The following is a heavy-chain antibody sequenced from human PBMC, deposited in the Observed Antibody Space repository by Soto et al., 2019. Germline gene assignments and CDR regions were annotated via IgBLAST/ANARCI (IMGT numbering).Heavy chain of an antibody. V-gene: IGHV3-33*08. Sequence: QVQLVESGGGVVQPGGSLRLSCAASGFTFSYYGFHWVRQAPGKWLEWVAVMHTGGNEKYYVDSVKGRFTVSRDDSRNMVYLEMSGLRAEDTAEYFCARDADTTGHYSHFDLWGRGALVAVS. J-gene: IGHJ4*02. CDR1: GFTFSYYG. CDR2: MHTGGNEK. CDR3: ARDADTTGHYSHFDL. D-gene: IGHD3-9*01.